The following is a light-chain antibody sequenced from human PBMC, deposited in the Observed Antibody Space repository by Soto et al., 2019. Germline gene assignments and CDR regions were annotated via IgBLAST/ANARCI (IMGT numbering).Light chain of an antibody. CDR2: DAS. CDR3: QQRSSWPLLT. J-gene: IGKJ4*01. V-gene: IGKV3-11*01. Sequence: EIVLTQSPATLSLSPGERATLSCRASQSVSNYLAWYQQKPGQAPRLLIYDASNRATGIPARFSGSGSGTDFTLTISSREPEDFAVYYCQQRSSWPLLTFGGGTKVEIK. CDR1: QSVSNY.